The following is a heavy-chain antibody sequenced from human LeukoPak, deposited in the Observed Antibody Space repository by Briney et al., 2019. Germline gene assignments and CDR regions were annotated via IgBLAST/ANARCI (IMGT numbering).Heavy chain of an antibody. CDR2: INPNSGGT. V-gene: IGHV1-2*02. J-gene: IGHJ6*03. Sequence: ASVKVSCKASGYTFTGYYMHWVRQAPGQGLEWMGWINPNSGGTNYAQKFQGRVTMTRDTSISTAYMELSRLRSDDTAVYYCARHTPYDFWSGERYMDVWGKGTTVTVSS. D-gene: IGHD3-3*01. CDR3: ARHTPYDFWSGERYMDV. CDR1: GYTFTGYY.